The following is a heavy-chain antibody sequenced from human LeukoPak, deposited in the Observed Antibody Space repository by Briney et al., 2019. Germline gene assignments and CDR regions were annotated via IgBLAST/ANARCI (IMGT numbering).Heavy chain of an antibody. CDR3: ASFRVVGDY. CDR1: GFAFDDYA. Sequence: GGSLRLSCAASGFAFDDYAMHWVRHAPGKGLEWVSGISWNSGSIGYADSVKGRFTISRDNAKNSLYLQMNSLRAEDTAVYYCASFRVVGDYWGQGTLVTVSS. V-gene: IGHV3-9*01. J-gene: IGHJ4*02. CDR2: ISWNSGSI. D-gene: IGHD1-26*01.